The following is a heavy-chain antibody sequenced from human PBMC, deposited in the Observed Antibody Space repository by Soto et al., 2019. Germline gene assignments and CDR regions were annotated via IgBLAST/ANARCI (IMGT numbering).Heavy chain of an antibody. Sequence: GGSLRLSCAASGFTVSSYAMSWVRQAPGKGLEWGSAISGSGGSTYYADSVKGRFTISRDNSKKTLYLQMNSLRAEDTAVCYCAKGVVYLDYWGQGPLVTVS. J-gene: IGHJ4*02. D-gene: IGHD2-15*01. CDR2: ISGSGGST. CDR3: AKGVVYLDY. CDR1: GFTVSSYA. V-gene: IGHV3-23*01.